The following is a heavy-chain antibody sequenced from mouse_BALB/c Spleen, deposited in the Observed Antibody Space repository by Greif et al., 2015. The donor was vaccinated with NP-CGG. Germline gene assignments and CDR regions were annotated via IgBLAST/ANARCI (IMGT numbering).Heavy chain of an antibody. Sequence: VQLQESGAELVRPGSSVKISCKASGYAFSSYWMNWVKQRPGQGLEWIGQIYPGDGDTNYNGKFKGKATLTADKSSSTAYMQLSSLTSEDSAVYFCARLGYGYDEGFAYWGQGTLVTVSA. CDR1: GYAFSSYW. V-gene: IGHV1-80*01. CDR3: ARLGYGYDEGFAY. D-gene: IGHD2-2*01. J-gene: IGHJ3*01. CDR2: IYPGDGDT.